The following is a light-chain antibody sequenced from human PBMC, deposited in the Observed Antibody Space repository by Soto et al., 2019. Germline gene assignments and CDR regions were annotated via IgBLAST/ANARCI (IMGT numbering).Light chain of an antibody. J-gene: IGLJ1*01. Sequence: LTQPASVSGSPGRSITISCTGTSSDVGNYDLVSWYQQLPGKAPKFILYEGSKRPSGVSNRFSGSKSGNTASLTISGLQAEDEADYYCCSYAGSSTYVFGTGTKVTVL. CDR1: SSDVGNYDL. CDR3: CSYAGSSTYV. CDR2: EGS. V-gene: IGLV2-23*01.